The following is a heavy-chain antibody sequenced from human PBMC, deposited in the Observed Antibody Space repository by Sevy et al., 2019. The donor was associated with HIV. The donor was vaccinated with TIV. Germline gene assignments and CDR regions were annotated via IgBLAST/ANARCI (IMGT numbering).Heavy chain of an antibody. D-gene: IGHD3-22*01. CDR2: IRSKAYGGTT. Sequence: GSLRLSCTASGFTFDDYTMSWFRQAPGKGLEWVGFIRSKAYGGTTEYAASVKGRFTISRDDSKSIAFLQMNSLKTEDTAVYYCTRDLGYYDSSRMYDYWGQRTLVTVSS. CDR1: GFTFDDYT. J-gene: IGHJ4*02. CDR3: TRDLGYYDSSRMYDY. V-gene: IGHV3-49*03.